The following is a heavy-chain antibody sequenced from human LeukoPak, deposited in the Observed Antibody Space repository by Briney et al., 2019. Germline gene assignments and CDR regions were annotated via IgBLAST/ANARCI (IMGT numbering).Heavy chain of an antibody. CDR3: ARDPSPYDYGGNSKGPFDY. J-gene: IGHJ4*02. V-gene: IGHV1-18*01. Sequence: ASVKVSCKASGYTFTSYGISWARQAPGQGLEWMGWISAYNGNTNYAQKLQGRVTMTTDTSTSTAYMELRSLRSDDTAVYYCARDPSPYDYGGNSKGPFDYWGQGTLVTVSS. CDR2: ISAYNGNT. CDR1: GYTFTSYG. D-gene: IGHD4-23*01.